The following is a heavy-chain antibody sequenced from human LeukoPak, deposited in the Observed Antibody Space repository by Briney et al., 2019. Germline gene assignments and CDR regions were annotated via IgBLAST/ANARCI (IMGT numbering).Heavy chain of an antibody. Sequence: GESLKISCKGSGSRFTSYWISWVRQMPGKGLEWMGRIDPSDSYTNYSPSFQGHVTISADKSISTACLQWSSLKASDTAMYYCARHLDYGDHAAGWFDPWGQGTLVTVSS. CDR3: ARHLDYGDHAAGWFDP. V-gene: IGHV5-10-1*01. D-gene: IGHD4-17*01. CDR2: IDPSDSYT. CDR1: GSRFTSYW. J-gene: IGHJ5*02.